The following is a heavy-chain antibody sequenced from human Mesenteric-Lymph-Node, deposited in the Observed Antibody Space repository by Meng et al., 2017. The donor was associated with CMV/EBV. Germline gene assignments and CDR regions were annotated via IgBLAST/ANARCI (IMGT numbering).Heavy chain of an antibody. CDR2: IRYDGSNK. V-gene: IGHV3-30*02. CDR3: ARDGYSTNWFVS. CDR1: GFTFSSYG. Sequence: GGSLRLSCAASGFTFSSYGMHWVRQAPGKGLEWVAFIRYDGSNKYYADSVKGRFTISRDNSKNTVYLQMNSLRVEDTAVYYCARDGYSTNWFVSWGQGTLVTVSS. J-gene: IGHJ5*02. D-gene: IGHD5-12*01.